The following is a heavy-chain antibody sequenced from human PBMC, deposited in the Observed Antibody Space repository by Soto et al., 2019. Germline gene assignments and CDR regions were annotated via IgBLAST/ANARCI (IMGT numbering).Heavy chain of an antibody. J-gene: IGHJ5*02. CDR3: ARDLFPIGVTMIRGAFDP. D-gene: IGHD3-10*01. Sequence: PSETLSLTCAFSGGSISSGDYSLCWLRPPPGKGLEWIGEIYRSGSTYHNPSLKSRVTISVDKSKNQFSLKLSSVTAADTAVYYCARDLFPIGVTMIRGAFDPWGQGTLVTVPQ. V-gene: IGHV4-30-2*01. CDR1: GGSISSGDYS. CDR2: IYRSGST.